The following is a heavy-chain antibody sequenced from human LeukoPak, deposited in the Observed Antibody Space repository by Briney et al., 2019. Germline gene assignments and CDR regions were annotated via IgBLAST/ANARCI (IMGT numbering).Heavy chain of an antibody. J-gene: IGHJ4*02. CDR1: GGSISSGSYY. Sequence: KTSQTLSLTCTVSGGSISSGSYYWSWIRQPAGKGLEWIGRIYTSGSTNYNPSLKSRVTISVDTSKNQFSLKLSSVTAADTAVCYCARGPGDFWSGYQMDYWGQGTLVTVSS. V-gene: IGHV4-61*02. CDR2: IYTSGST. CDR3: ARGPGDFWSGYQMDY. D-gene: IGHD3-3*01.